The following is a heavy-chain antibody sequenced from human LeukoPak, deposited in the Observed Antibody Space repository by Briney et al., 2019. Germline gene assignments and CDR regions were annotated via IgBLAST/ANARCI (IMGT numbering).Heavy chain of an antibody. Sequence: ETSETLSLTCTASGVSISSYYWSWIRQPPGKGLEWIGYIYYSGSTNYNPSLKSRVTISVDTSKNQFSLKLSSVTAADTAVYYCARSYSGYDDGFDYWGQGTLVTVSS. V-gene: IGHV4-59*01. D-gene: IGHD5-12*01. CDR1: GVSISSYY. J-gene: IGHJ4*02. CDR2: IYYSGST. CDR3: ARSYSGYDDGFDY.